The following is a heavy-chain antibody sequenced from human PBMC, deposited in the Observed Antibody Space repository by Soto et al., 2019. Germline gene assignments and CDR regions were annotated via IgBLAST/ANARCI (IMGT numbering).Heavy chain of an antibody. CDR1: GYTFTGYY. Sequence: ASVKVSCKASGYTFTGYYMHWVRQAPGQGLEWMGWINPNSGGTNYAQKFQGRVTMTRDTPISTDYIELSRLRSDDTPVYYCARGIAVAGIHRFDSWGQGTLVTVSS. D-gene: IGHD6-19*01. CDR3: ARGIAVAGIHRFDS. CDR2: INPNSGGT. V-gene: IGHV1-2*02. J-gene: IGHJ5*01.